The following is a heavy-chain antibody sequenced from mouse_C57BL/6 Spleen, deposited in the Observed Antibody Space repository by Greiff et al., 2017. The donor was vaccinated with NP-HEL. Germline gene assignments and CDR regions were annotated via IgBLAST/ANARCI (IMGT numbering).Heavy chain of an antibody. Sequence: EVNVVESGGGLVQPKGSLKLSCAASGFTFNTYAMHWVRQAPGKGLEWVARIRSKRSNYATYYADSVKDRFTISRDDSQSMLYLQMNNLKTKDTAMYYCRTYDYDGYFDVWGTGTTVTVSS. V-gene: IGHV10-3*01. D-gene: IGHD2-4*01. CDR1: GFTFNTYA. CDR2: IRSKRSNYAT. J-gene: IGHJ1*03. CDR3: RTYDYDGYFDV.